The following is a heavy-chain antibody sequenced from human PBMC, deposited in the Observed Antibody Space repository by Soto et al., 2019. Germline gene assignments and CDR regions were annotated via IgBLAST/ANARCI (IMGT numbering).Heavy chain of an antibody. CDR1: GDSISSSSYY. CDR2: IYKSGSA. D-gene: IGHD4-17*01. CDR3: TRHDGAYPPYY. J-gene: IGHJ4*02. V-gene: IGHV4-39*01. Sequence: QLQLQESGPGLVKPSETLSLTCTVSGDSISSSSYYWDWIRQPPGKGLEWIGSIYKSGSAYYNPSLKSRVTLSADTSKNQFSLRLISVTAADTAVYYCTRHDGAYPPYYWGQGSLATVSS.